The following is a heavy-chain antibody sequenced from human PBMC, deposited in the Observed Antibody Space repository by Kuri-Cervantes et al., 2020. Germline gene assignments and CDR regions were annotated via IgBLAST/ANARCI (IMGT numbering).Heavy chain of an antibody. CDR1: GFTFSGSA. J-gene: IGHJ3*02. V-gene: IGHV3-73*01. Sequence: GESLKISCAASGFTFSGSAMHWVRQASGKGLEWVGRIRSKANSYATAYAASVKGRFTISRDDSKNTAYLQMNSLKTEDTAVYYCASAQEVVVADNDAFDIWGQGTMVTVSS. D-gene: IGHD2-15*01. CDR3: ASAQEVVVADNDAFDI. CDR2: IRSKANSYAT.